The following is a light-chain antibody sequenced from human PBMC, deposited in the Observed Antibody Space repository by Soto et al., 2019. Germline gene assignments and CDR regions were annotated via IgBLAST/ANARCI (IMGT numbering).Light chain of an antibody. CDR2: GAS. Sequence: EIVLTQSPATLSLSPGERATLSCRASQTVSNNYLAWCQQKPGQAPRVIMYGASRRATGIPDRFSGGGSGTDFTLTISRLEPEDFAVYYCQQYGSSGTFGQGTKVDI. CDR1: QTVSNNY. V-gene: IGKV3-20*01. J-gene: IGKJ1*01. CDR3: QQYGSSGT.